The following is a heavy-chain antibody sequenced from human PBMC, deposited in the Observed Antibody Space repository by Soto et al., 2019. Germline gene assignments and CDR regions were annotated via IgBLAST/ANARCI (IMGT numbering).Heavy chain of an antibody. CDR1: GYTFTSYG. CDR2: ISAYNGNT. D-gene: IGHD3-3*01. V-gene: IGHV1-18*01. CDR3: ARGITFYDFWSGYSDYYYMDV. J-gene: IGHJ6*03. Sequence: GASVKVSCKASGYTFTSYGISWVRQAPGQGLEWMGWISAYNGNTNYAQKLQGRVTMTTDTSASTAYMELRSLRSDDTAVYYCARGITFYDFWSGYSDYYYMDVWGKGTTVTVSS.